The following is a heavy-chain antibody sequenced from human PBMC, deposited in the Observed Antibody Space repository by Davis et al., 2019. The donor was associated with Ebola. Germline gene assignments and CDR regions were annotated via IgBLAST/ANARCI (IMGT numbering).Heavy chain of an antibody. Sequence: GESLKISCAASGSGFTFSNYAITWVRQAPGKGLQWVSGISGSGASTYHADSVKGRFTISRDNSENTVYLQMNRLRAEDTAVYYCGKGRRESAWDACDIWGQGTMVTVSS. V-gene: IGHV3-23*01. D-gene: IGHD3-10*01. J-gene: IGHJ3*02. CDR2: ISGSGAST. CDR1: GSGFTFSNYA. CDR3: GKGRRESAWDACDI.